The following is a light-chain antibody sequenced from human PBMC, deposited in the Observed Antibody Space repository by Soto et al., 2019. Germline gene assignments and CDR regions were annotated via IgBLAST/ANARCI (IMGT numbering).Light chain of an antibody. CDR1: SSDVGSYNY. J-gene: IGLJ1*01. Sequence: QSVLTQPASVSGSPGQSITISCTGTSSDVGSYNYVSWYQQHPGKAPKLMIYEVSTRPSGVSSRFSGSKSGNTASLTISGLQAEEEADYYCSSYSSSSTVFGTGTKVTV. CDR3: SSYSSSSTV. CDR2: EVS. V-gene: IGLV2-14*01.